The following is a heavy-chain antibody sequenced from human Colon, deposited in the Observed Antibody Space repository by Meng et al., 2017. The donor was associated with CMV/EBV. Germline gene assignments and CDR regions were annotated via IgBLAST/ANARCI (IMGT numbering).Heavy chain of an antibody. CDR1: GFTFSSYW. D-gene: IGHD2-2*01. CDR3: SRADPYCSRTSCYSVHGMDV. Sequence: GESLKISCAASGFTFSSYWMSWVRQAPGKGLEWVGFIRREAYGGTTGYAASVKGRFTISRGDSNTIAYLQMSSLKTEDTAVYYCSRADPYCSRTSCYSVHGMDVWGQGTTVTVSS. CDR2: IRREAYGGTT. J-gene: IGHJ6*02. V-gene: IGHV3-49*04.